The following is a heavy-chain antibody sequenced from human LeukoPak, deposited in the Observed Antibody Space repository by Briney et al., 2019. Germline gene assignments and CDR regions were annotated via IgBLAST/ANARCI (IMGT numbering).Heavy chain of an antibody. D-gene: IGHD6-19*01. Sequence: ASVKVSCKASGYTFTGYYMHWVRQAPGQGLEWMGWISAYNGNTNYAQKLQGRVTMTTDTSTSTAYMELRSLRSDDTAVYYCARVSGWYRVLDYWGQGTLVTVPS. J-gene: IGHJ4*02. V-gene: IGHV1-18*04. CDR3: ARVSGWYRVLDY. CDR2: ISAYNGNT. CDR1: GYTFTGYY.